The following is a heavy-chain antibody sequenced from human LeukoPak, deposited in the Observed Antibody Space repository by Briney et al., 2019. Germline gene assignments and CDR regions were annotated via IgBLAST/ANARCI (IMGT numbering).Heavy chain of an antibody. D-gene: IGHD6-13*01. J-gene: IGHJ4*02. CDR2: IYSGGST. CDR3: ARATLPRIAAAGTGS. Sequence: PGGSLRLSCAASGFTFSSYGMSWVRQAPGKGLEWVSVIYSGGSTYYADSVKGRFTISRDNSKNTLYLQMNSLRAEDTAVYYCARATLPRIAAAGTGSWGQGTLVTVSS. CDR1: GFTFSSYG. V-gene: IGHV3-53*01.